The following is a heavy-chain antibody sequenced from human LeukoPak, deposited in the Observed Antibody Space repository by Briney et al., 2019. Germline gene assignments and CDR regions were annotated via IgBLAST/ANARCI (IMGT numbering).Heavy chain of an antibody. CDR2: IYYSGST. D-gene: IGHD6-6*01. Sequence: SETLSLTCTVSGGSISSYYWSWIRQPPGKGLEWIGYIYYSGSTNYNPSLKSRVTISVDTSKNQFSLKLSSVTAADTAVYYCARDRVVAARSYAFDIWGQGTMVTVSS. J-gene: IGHJ3*02. CDR3: ARDRVVAARSYAFDI. V-gene: IGHV4-59*01. CDR1: GGSISSYY.